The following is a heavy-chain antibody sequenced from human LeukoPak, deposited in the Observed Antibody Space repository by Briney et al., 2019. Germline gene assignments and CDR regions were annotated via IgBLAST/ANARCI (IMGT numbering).Heavy chain of an antibody. V-gene: IGHV4-39*07. CDR2: IYYSGST. CDR1: GGSISSSSYY. Sequence: KPSETLSLTCTVSGGSISSSSYYWGWIRQPPGKGLEWIGSIYYSGSTYYNPSLKSRVTISVDTSKNQFSLKLSSVTAADTAVYYCARGNLGSYYNDGPDYWGQGTLVTVSS. J-gene: IGHJ4*02. D-gene: IGHD3-10*01. CDR3: ARGNLGSYYNDGPDY.